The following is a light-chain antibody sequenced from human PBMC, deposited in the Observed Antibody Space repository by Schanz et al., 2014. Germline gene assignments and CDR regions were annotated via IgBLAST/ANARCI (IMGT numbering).Light chain of an antibody. CDR1: RSNIGSNS. Sequence: QSVLTQPPSASGTPGQRVTISCSGGRSNIGSNSVNWYQQLPGTAPKLVIYSNNRRPSGVPDRFSGSKSGNTAFLTVSGVQAEDEADYYCSSYAGSIYVFGTGTKLTVL. CDR3: SSYAGSIYV. CDR2: SNN. J-gene: IGLJ1*01. V-gene: IGLV1-44*01.